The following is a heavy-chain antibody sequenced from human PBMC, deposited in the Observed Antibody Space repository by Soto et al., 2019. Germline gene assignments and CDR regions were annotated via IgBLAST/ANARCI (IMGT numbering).Heavy chain of an antibody. Sequence: EASVKVSCKASGYTFTSYAMHWVRQAPGQRLEWMGWINAGNGNTKYSQKFQGRVTITRDTSASTAYMELSSLRSEDTAVYYCARVRYSSPNFLLDYWGQGTLVTVSS. CDR3: ARVRYSSPNFLLDY. D-gene: IGHD6-13*01. V-gene: IGHV1-3*01. J-gene: IGHJ4*02. CDR2: INAGNGNT. CDR1: GYTFTSYA.